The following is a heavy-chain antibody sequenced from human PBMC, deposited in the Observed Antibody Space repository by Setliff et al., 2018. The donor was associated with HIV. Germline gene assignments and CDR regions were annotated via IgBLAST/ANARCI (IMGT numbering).Heavy chain of an antibody. D-gene: IGHD2-21*01. V-gene: IGHV3-21*05. Sequence: PGGSLRLSCAASGFTFSDYGMNWVRQAPGRGLEWVSHISSSSSRIYYADSVKGRFAISRDNAKNTLYLQMNSLRAEDTAVYYCAKIAGEFTDFWGQGTLVTVSS. CDR3: AKIAGEFTDF. CDR1: GFTFSDYG. J-gene: IGHJ4*02. CDR2: ISSSSSRI.